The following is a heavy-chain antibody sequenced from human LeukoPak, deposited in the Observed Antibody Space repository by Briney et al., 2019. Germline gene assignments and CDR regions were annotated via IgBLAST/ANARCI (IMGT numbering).Heavy chain of an antibody. CDR1: GFTFSSYG. CDR3: ARDRYGDYPEYFQH. V-gene: IGHV3-30*03. D-gene: IGHD4-17*01. Sequence: GGSLRLSCAASGFTFSSYGMHWVRQAPGKGLEWVTVISYDGSNKYYADSVKGRFTISRDNSKNTLYLQMNSLRAEDTAVYYCARDRYGDYPEYFQHWGQGTLVTVSS. J-gene: IGHJ1*01. CDR2: ISYDGSNK.